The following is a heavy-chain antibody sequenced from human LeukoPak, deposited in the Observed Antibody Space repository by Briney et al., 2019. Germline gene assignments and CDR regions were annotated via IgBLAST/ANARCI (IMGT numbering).Heavy chain of an antibody. D-gene: IGHD4-23*01. V-gene: IGHV1-46*01. CDR3: ARHELGGTSSFDY. J-gene: IGHJ4*02. Sequence: ASVKVSCKTSGYTFTNYYMHWVRQAPGEGLEWMGIINPGDGSTSYAQKFQGRVTMTRDTSTSTVYMELSSLRSDDTDTAVYFCARHELGGTSSFDYWGQGTLVTVSS. CDR2: INPGDGST. CDR1: GYTFTNYY.